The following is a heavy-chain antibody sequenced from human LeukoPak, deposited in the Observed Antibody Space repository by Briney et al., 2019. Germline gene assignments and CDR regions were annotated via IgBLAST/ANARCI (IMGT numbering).Heavy chain of an antibody. CDR3: TREGDTAMVRRYFDY. D-gene: IGHD5-18*01. Sequence: PGRSLGLSCTAPGFPFGDYAMSWARQAQGKGLEGVGFIRSKAYGGTTEYAASVKGRFTISRDDSKSIAYLQMNSLKTEDTAVYYCTREGDTAMVRRYFDYWGQGTLVTVSS. V-gene: IGHV3-49*04. CDR2: IRSKAYGGTT. J-gene: IGHJ4*02. CDR1: GFPFGDYA.